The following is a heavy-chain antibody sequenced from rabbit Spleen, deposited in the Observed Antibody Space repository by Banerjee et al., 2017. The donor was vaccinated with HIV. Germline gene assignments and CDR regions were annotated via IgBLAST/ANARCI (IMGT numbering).Heavy chain of an antibody. J-gene: IGHJ4*01. Sequence: QEQLVESGGGLVRPEGSLKLSCTASGFSFSNKAVMCWVRQAPGKGLQWIACINAVTGKAVYASWAKGRFTISKTSSTTVTLQMTSLTAADTATYFCARSTYGYGTPLGLWGPGTLVTVS. CDR1: GFSFSNKAV. D-gene: IGHD6-1*01. CDR2: INAVTGKA. V-gene: IGHV1S45*01. CDR3: ARSTYGYGTPLGL.